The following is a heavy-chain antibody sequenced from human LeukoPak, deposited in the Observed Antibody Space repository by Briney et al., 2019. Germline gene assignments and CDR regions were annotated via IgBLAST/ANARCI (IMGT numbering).Heavy chain of an antibody. Sequence: ASVKVSCKGSGYSFSSYGISWVRQAPGQGLEWMGWISPYNRNIKYAQNLQGRVSMTTDTSTTTAYMELRSLRSDDTAVYYCARGVWGSGSYSSPPDYWGQGTLVTVSS. CDR2: ISPYNRNI. CDR1: GYSFSSYG. D-gene: IGHD3-22*01. CDR3: ARGVWGSGSYSSPPDY. V-gene: IGHV1-18*01. J-gene: IGHJ4*02.